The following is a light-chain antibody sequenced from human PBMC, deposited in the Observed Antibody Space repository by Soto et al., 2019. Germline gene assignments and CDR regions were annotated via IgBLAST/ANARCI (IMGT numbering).Light chain of an antibody. CDR2: GAS. CDR1: QSVSSSY. J-gene: IGKJ1*01. CDR3: QQYGSSPRT. V-gene: IGKV3-20*01. Sequence: EIVLTQSPGTLSLSPGERATLSCRASQSVSSSYLAWNQQKPGQAPRLLIYGASSKATGIPDRFSGSVSGTDFTLTISRLEPEDFAVYYCQQYGSSPRTFGQGTKVDIK.